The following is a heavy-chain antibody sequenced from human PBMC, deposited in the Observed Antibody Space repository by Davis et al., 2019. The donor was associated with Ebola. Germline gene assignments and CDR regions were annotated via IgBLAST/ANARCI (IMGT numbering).Heavy chain of an antibody. Sequence: PGGSLRLSCAASGLTVSSNYMNWVRQVPGKGLEWVSVIYTGGSTYYTDSVKGRFTISRDISKNILYLQMDRLRAEDTAVYYCARWATVADWYFDLWGRGTLVTVSS. CDR2: IYTGGST. J-gene: IGHJ2*01. D-gene: IGHD4-23*01. CDR3: ARWATVADWYFDL. V-gene: IGHV3-53*01. CDR1: GLTVSSNY.